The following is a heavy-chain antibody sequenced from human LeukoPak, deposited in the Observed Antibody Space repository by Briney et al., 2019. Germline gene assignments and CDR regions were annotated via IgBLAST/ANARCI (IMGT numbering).Heavy chain of an antibody. CDR2: IYYSGST. Sequence: SETLSLTCTVSGGSISSSSYYWGWIRQPPGKGLEWIGSIYYSGSTYYNPSLKSRVTISVDTSKNQFSLKLSSVTAADTAVYYCARRVMAWAPSGWFDPWGQGTLVTVSS. D-gene: IGHD2-8*01. J-gene: IGHJ5*02. V-gene: IGHV4-39*01. CDR1: GGSISSSSYY. CDR3: ARRVMAWAPSGWFDP.